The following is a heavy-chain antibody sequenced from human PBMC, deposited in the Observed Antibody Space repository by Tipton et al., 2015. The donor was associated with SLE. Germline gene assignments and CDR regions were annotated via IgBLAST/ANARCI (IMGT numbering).Heavy chain of an antibody. CDR1: GGSIRSYY. Sequence: TLSLTCAVFGGSIRSYYWTWIRQPPGKRLEWIAYIYHSGITNYNPSLQSRVTISVDRSKNQFSLKLTSVTAADTAVYYCARGPPFMEWERNWFNPWGQGTQVTVSS. CDR2: IYHSGIT. CDR3: ARGPPFMEWERNWFNP. V-gene: IGHV4-59*01. D-gene: IGHD3-3*02. J-gene: IGHJ5*02.